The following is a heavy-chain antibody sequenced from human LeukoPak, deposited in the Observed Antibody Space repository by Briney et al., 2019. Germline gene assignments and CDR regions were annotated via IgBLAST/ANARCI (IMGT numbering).Heavy chain of an antibody. D-gene: IGHD3-22*01. CDR2: IKGDGSKK. CDR3: ARDSNPGDSSGYYDAFDI. Sequence: SGGSLRLSCATSGFIFSRDWMTWVRQAPGKGPEWVANIKGDGSKKNLVDSVKGRFTISRDNAKNSLYPEMSSLRAEDTAVYYCARDSNPGDSSGYYDAFDIWGQGTKVTVSS. CDR1: GFIFSRDW. J-gene: IGHJ3*02. V-gene: IGHV3-7*03.